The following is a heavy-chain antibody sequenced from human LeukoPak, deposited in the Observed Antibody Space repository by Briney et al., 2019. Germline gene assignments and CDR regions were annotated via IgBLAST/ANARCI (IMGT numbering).Heavy chain of an antibody. CDR2: ISSGGSAI. D-gene: IGHD3-10*01. Sequence: PGGSLRLSGAASGFTFSDYYMSWIGQGPGKELEWLLNISSGGSAIHYADPVRGRVTTSRDNANNSLYLQMTSLRAEDTAVYYCARARGSGVYFLDYWGQGTLVTVSS. V-gene: IGHV3-11*01. CDR1: GFTFSDYY. CDR3: ARARGSGVYFLDY. J-gene: IGHJ4*02.